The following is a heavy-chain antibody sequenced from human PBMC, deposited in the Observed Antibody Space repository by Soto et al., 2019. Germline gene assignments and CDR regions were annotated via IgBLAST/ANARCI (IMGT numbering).Heavy chain of an antibody. CDR3: TRDPYGGSRYYFDS. CDR2: IWYDGSNK. CDR1: GFSFSNYA. D-gene: IGHD1-26*01. J-gene: IGHJ4*02. Sequence: GGSLRLSCAASGFSFSNYAMHWVRQAPGKGLEWVAVIWYDGSNKYYADSVKGRFTISKDNSQNTLYLQMNSLRAEDTAVYYCTRDPYGGSRYYFDSWGQGTLVTVSS. V-gene: IGHV3-33*01.